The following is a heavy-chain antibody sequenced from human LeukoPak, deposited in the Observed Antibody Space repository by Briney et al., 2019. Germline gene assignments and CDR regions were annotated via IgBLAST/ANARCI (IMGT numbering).Heavy chain of an antibody. CDR3: ARDKGYSSAWYYYYGMDV. D-gene: IGHD6-19*01. J-gene: IGHJ6*02. CDR2: IWYDGSNK. CDR1: GLTFSSYG. Sequence: PGGSLRLSCAASGLTFSSYGMHWVRQAPGKGLEWVAVIWYDGSNKYYADSVKGRFTISRDNSKNTLYLQMNSLRAEDTAVYYCARDKGYSSAWYYYYGMDVWGQGTTVTVSS. V-gene: IGHV3-33*01.